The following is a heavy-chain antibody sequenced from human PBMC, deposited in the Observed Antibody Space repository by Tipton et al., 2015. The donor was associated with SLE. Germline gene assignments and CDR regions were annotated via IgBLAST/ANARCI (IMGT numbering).Heavy chain of an antibody. J-gene: IGHJ4*02. CDR2: ISASGGST. V-gene: IGHV3-23*01. D-gene: IGHD3-22*01. Sequence: SLRLSCSASGFTFSSYAMSWVRQAPGKGLEWVSGISASGGSTWYADSGKGRFTVSRDNSKNTLYLQMSSLRADDTAVYYCAKDRDFTYYYESYFDHWGQGILVTVSS. CDR1: GFTFSSYA. CDR3: AKDRDFTYYYESYFDH.